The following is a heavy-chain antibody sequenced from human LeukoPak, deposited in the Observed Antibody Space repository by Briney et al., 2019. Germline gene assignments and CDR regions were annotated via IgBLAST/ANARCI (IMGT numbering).Heavy chain of an antibody. CDR3: ARLGYCSSSSCYGGHGMDV. CDR2: IWYDGSNK. Sequence: GGSLRLSCAASGFIFSSYGMHWVRQAPGKGLEWVAVIWYDGSNKYHADSVKGRFTISRDNSKNTLYLQMNSLRAEDTAVYYCARLGYCSSSSCYGGHGMDVWGQGTTVSVSS. CDR1: GFIFSSYG. V-gene: IGHV3-33*01. J-gene: IGHJ6*02. D-gene: IGHD2-2*01.